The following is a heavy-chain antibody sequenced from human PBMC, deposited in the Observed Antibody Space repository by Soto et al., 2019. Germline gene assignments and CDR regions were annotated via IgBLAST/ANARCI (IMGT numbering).Heavy chain of an antibody. CDR2: ITASGDVE. V-gene: IGHV3-23*01. CDR3: AKGSSREGYT. Sequence: VQLLESGGDLVQPGGSLRLSCTASGFTFSKSVMTWVRQAPGKGLDWVSSITASGDVEAYADSVRGRFSISRDNSKNTMSLEMSSLRVDDTAVYYCAKGSSREGYTWGQGTLVTVSS. J-gene: IGHJ5*02. D-gene: IGHD5-12*01. CDR1: GFTFSKSV.